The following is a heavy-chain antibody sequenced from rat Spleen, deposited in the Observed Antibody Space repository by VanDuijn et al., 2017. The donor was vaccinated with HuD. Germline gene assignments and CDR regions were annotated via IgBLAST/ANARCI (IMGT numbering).Heavy chain of an antibody. D-gene: IGHD4-3*01. CDR1: GFTFSNYY. CDR2: ISTGGGT. V-gene: IGHV5-25*01. CDR3: AVSGYGY. Sequence: EVQLVESGGGLVQPGRSMKLSCAASGFTFSNYYMAWVRQAPTKGLEWVASISTGGGTYYPDSMKGRFTISRYNAENTIYLQMNSLRSEDTATYYCAVSGYGYWGQGVMVTVSS. J-gene: IGHJ2*01.